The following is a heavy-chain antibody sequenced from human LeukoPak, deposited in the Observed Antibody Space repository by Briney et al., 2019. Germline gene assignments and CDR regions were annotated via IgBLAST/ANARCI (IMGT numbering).Heavy chain of an antibody. D-gene: IGHD4-23*01. V-gene: IGHV4-59*08. CDR3: ARRGEDYGGKPVDY. CDR1: GGSISNYY. CDR2: IYYSGST. J-gene: IGHJ4*02. Sequence: PSATLSLTCTVSGGSISNYYWSWIRQPPGKGLEWIGYIYYSGSTNYNPSLKSRVTISVDTSKNQFTLKLSSVTAADTAVYYCARRGEDYGGKPVDYWGQGTLVTVSS.